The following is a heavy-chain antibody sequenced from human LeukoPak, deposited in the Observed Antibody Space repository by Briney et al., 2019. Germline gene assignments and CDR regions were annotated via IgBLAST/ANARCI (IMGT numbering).Heavy chain of an antibody. D-gene: IGHD1-26*01. CDR2: ISGSSTTI. J-gene: IGHJ4*02. CDR1: GFTFSSYS. CDR3: ARDLVGATAY. Sequence: PGGSLRLSCAASGFTFSSYSINWVRQAPGKGVEWFSYISGSSTTISYADSVKGRFTISRDNAKNSLYLQMNSLRDEDTAVYYCARDLVGATAYWGQGTLVTVSS. V-gene: IGHV3-48*02.